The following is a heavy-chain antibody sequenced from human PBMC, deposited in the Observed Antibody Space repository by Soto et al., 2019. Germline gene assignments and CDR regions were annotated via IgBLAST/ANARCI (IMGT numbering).Heavy chain of an antibody. V-gene: IGHV3-9*01. Sequence: GGSLRLSCAASGFTFDDYAMHWVRQAPGKGLEWVSGISWNSGSIGYADSVKGRFTISRDNAKNSLYLQMNSLRAEDTALYYCAKESGESGYYHYGMDGWGQGTTVTVAS. CDR2: ISWNSGSI. D-gene: IGHD7-27*01. J-gene: IGHJ6*02. CDR3: AKESGESGYYHYGMDG. CDR1: GFTFDDYA.